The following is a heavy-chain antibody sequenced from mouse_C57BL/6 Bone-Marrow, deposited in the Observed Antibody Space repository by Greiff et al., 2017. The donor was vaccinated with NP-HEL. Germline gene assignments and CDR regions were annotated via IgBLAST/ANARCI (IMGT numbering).Heavy chain of an antibody. D-gene: IGHD1-1*01. CDR2: IDPEDGDT. V-gene: IGHV14-1*01. J-gene: IGHJ2*01. CDR3: TTVVANGYYFDY. CDR1: GFNIKDYY. Sequence: VQLQQSGAELVRPGASVKLSCTASGFNIKDYYMHWVKQRPEQGLEWIGRIDPEDGDTEYAPKFQGKATMTADTSSNTSYLQLSILTSEDTAVYYCTTVVANGYYFDYWGQGTTLTVSS.